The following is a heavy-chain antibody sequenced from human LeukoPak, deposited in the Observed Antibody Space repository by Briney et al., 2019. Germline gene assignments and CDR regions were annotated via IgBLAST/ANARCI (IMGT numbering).Heavy chain of an antibody. D-gene: IGHD6-19*01. CDR1: GFPFSSFG. J-gene: IGHJ4*02. V-gene: IGHV3-33*05. CDR3: ARGLYTNGWYYYDY. Sequence: PGRSLRLSCAASGFPFSSFGMHWVRQAPGKVLEWVAVFSYNGINRDYAASVNGRFTISRDSSKNTLSLQMNSLRAEDTAIYYCARGLYTNGWYYYDYWGQGTLVTVSS. CDR2: FSYNGINR.